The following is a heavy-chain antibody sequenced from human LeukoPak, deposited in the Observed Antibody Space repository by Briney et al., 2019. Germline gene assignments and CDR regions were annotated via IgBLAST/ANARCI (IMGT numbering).Heavy chain of an antibody. J-gene: IGHJ4*02. CDR2: IKGDGTYK. CDR1: GFTFSPSW. Sequence: GGSLRLCCAASGFTFSPSWMHWVRQGPGKGLEWVSRIKGDGTYKNYADSVRGRFTISRDNAKNTLSLQMNSLRAEDTAVYFCVRDGDAYNFDWWGQGALVTVSS. D-gene: IGHD5-24*01. V-gene: IGHV3-74*01. CDR3: VRDGDAYNFDW.